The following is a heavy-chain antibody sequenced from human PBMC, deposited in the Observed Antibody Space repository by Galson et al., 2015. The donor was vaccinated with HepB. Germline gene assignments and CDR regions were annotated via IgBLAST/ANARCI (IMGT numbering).Heavy chain of an antibody. CDR2: VHSSGVT. CDR3: ARSHLTFYASSGRVYYFDY. V-gene: IGHV4-39*07. J-gene: IGHJ4*02. Sequence: SETLSLTCSVSGASISSRTYYWVWIRQPPGKGLEWIGNVHSSGVTYYNPSLKSRVTISVDTSRNQFSLKLNSVTAAGTAVYYCARSHLTFYASSGRVYYFDYWGQGTLVTVSS. CDR1: GASISSRTYY. D-gene: IGHD3-22*01.